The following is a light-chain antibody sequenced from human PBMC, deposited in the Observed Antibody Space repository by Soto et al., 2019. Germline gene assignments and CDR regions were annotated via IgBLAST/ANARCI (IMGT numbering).Light chain of an antibody. CDR1: QSISRW. CDR3: QQYNSPAP. CDR2: DAS. J-gene: IGKJ2*01. Sequence: DIQMTQSPSTLSASVRDRVTITCRASQSISRWLTWYQQKPGKAPKVLIYDASSLESGVPSRFSGSGSGTEFTLAFSSLQPDDLGSYYCQQYNSPAPFGQGTKLEIK. V-gene: IGKV1-5*01.